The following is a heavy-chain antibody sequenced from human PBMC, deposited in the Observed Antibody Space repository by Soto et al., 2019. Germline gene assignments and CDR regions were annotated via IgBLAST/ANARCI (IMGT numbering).Heavy chain of an antibody. Sequence: ASVKVSCKASGYTFTSYDINWVRQATGQGLEWMGWMNPNSGNTGYAQKFQGRVTMTRNTSISTAYMELSSLRSDDTAVYYCARDQYCSGGSCYFARENDAFDIWGQGTMVTVSS. CDR1: GYTFTSYD. V-gene: IGHV1-8*01. D-gene: IGHD2-15*01. CDR2: MNPNSGNT. CDR3: ARDQYCSGGSCYFARENDAFDI. J-gene: IGHJ3*02.